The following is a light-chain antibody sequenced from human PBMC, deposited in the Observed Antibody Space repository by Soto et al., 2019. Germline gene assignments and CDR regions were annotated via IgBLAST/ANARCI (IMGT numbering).Light chain of an antibody. CDR2: DAS. CDR1: QSISSW. V-gene: IGKV1-5*01. J-gene: IGKJ1*01. Sequence: DIQMTQSPSTLSASVGDRVTITCRASQSISSWLAWYQQKPGKAPKLLIYDASNLESGVPSRFSGSGSGTEFPLTISSLQPDDFATYYCQQYNSYSWTFGQGTKVEIK. CDR3: QQYNSYSWT.